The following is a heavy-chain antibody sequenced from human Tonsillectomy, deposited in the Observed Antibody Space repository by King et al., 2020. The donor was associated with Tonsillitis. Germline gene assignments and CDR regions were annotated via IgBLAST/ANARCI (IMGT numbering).Heavy chain of an antibody. CDR3: ARTYYDFWSGYKYWYFDL. CDR1: GGSISSSSYY. V-gene: IGHV4-39*01. Sequence: QLQELGPGLVKPSETLSLTCTVSGGSISSSSYYWGWIRQPPGKGLEWIGSIYYSGSTYYNPSLKSRVTISVDTSKNQFSLKLSSVTAADTAVYYCARTYYDFWSGYKYWYFDLWGRGTLVTVSS. J-gene: IGHJ2*01. CDR2: IYYSGST. D-gene: IGHD3-3*01.